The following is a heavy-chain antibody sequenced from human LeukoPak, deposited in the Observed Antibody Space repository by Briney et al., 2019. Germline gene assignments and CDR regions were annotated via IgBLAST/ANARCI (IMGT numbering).Heavy chain of an antibody. V-gene: IGHV3-11*01. CDR1: GFTFSDYY. J-gene: IGHJ3*02. CDR2: ISSSGSTI. CDR3: ARDAEVVVTASGVAFDI. D-gene: IGHD2-21*02. Sequence: GGSLRLSCAASGFTFSDYYMSWIRQAPGKGLEWVSCISSSGSTIYYADSVKGRFTISRDNAKNSLYLQMNSLRAEDTAVYYCARDAEVVVTASGVAFDIWGQGTMVTVSS.